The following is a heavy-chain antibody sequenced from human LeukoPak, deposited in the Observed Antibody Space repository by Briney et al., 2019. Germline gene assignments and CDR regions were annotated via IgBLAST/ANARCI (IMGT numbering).Heavy chain of an antibody. V-gene: IGHV1-58*01. D-gene: IGHD3-3*01. Sequence: ASVKVSCKASGFTFTSSAVQWVRQARGQRLEWIGWIVVGSGNTNYAQKFQERVTITRDMSTSTAYMELSSLRSEDTAVYYCAADSEPITIFGVVPPDVWGKGTTVTVSS. J-gene: IGHJ6*04. CDR2: IVVGSGNT. CDR3: AADSEPITIFGVVPPDV. CDR1: GFTFTSSA.